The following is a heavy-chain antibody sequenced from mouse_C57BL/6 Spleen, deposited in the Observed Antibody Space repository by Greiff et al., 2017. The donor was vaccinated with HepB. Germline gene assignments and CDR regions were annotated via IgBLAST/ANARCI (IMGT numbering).Heavy chain of an antibody. CDR3: ADYYGSSLFAY. CDR2: INPNNGGT. V-gene: IGHV1-26*01. CDR1: GYTFTDYY. J-gene: IGHJ3*01. Sequence: EVQLQQSGPELVKPGASVKISCKASGYTFTDYYMNRVKQSHGKSLEWIGDINPNNGGTSYNQKFKGKATLTVDKSSSPAYMELRSLTSEDSAVYYCADYYGSSLFAYWGQGTLVTVSA. D-gene: IGHD1-1*01.